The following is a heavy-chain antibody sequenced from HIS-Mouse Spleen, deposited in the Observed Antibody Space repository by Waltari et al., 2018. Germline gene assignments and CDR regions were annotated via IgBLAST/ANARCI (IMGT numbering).Heavy chain of an antibody. CDR3: AREGEISGRSYFDY. V-gene: IGHV3-33*01. D-gene: IGHD3-10*01. CDR2: IWYDGSNK. CDR1: GFSFSRYG. Sequence: QVQLVESGGGVVQPGRSLRLSCAASGFSFSRYGLQLVRQAPGKGLEWVAVIWYDGSNKYYADSVKGRFTISRDNSKNTLYLQMNSLRAEDTAVYYCAREGEISGRSYFDYWGQGTLVTVSS. J-gene: IGHJ4*02.